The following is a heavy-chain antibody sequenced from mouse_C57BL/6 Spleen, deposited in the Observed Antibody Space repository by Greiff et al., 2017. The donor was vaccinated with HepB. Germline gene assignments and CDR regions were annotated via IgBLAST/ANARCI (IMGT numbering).Heavy chain of an antibody. D-gene: IGHD2-4*01. Sequence: QVQLQQPGAELVRPGSSVKLSCKASGYTFTSYWMHWVKQRPIQGLEWIGNIDPSDSETHYNQKFKDKATLTVVKSSSTAYMQLSSLTSEDSAVYYCARSGGLGFAYWGQGTLVTVSA. J-gene: IGHJ3*01. V-gene: IGHV1-52*01. CDR1: GYTFTSYW. CDR2: IDPSDSET. CDR3: ARSGGLGFAY.